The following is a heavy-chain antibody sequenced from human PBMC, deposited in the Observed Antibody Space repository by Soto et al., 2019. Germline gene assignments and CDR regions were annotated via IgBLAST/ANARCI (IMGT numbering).Heavy chain of an antibody. CDR1: GGPISSRSNY. V-gene: IGHV4-39*01. CDR2: IYYSGST. Sequence: SETLSLTCTVSGGPISSRSNYWGWFRQPPGKGLEWIGNIYYSGSTYYHPSLKSRGTISADTSKNQLSLNVTSLTAADTAVYDCARLRPGNPYFDSWGPGTLVTVSS. CDR3: ARLRPGNPYFDS. J-gene: IGHJ4*02. D-gene: IGHD4-4*01.